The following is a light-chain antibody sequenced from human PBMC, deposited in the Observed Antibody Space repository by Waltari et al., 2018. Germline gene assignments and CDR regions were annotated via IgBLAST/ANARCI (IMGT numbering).Light chain of an antibody. CDR1: IRDVGAYYH. Sequence: QSALTQPASVSGSPGQSITISCTGTIRDVGAYYHVSWYQQHPGKPPQLIIYAVTKRPSGVSNRFSGSKSGTTASLTISGLQAEDEANFYCSSYTTSGTLIFGGGTKLTVL. CDR2: AVT. J-gene: IGLJ2*01. CDR3: SSYTTSGTLI. V-gene: IGLV2-14*03.